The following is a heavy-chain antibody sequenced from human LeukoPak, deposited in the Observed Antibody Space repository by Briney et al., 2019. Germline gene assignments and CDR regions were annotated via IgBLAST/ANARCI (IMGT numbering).Heavy chain of an antibody. CDR3: AKGAYDYIQIGYFDS. V-gene: IGHV3-23*01. D-gene: IGHD5-12*01. Sequence: GGSLRLSCAASGFTSTNYAMNWVRQAPGKGLEWVSVLIGSSGSTDYADSVKGRFTISRDNSKNTVFLQMNSLRAEDTAIYYCAKGAYDYIQIGYFDSWGQGTLVTVSS. CDR1: GFTSTNYA. J-gene: IGHJ4*02. CDR2: LIGSSGST.